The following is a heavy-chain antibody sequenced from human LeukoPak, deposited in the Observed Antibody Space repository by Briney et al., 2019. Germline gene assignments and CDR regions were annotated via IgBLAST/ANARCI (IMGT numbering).Heavy chain of an antibody. CDR2: INTDGSIT. CDR1: GFVFSSYW. D-gene: IGHD3-16*01. J-gene: IGHJ5*02. Sequence: GGSLRLSCAASGFVFSSYWMHWVRQVPGKGLVWVSRINTDGSITNYADSVRDRFTISRDNAKRTLFLQMNSLRAEDTAVYYCTRDTFGPDDHWGQGTLVTVSS. V-gene: IGHV3-74*01. CDR3: TRDTFGPDDH.